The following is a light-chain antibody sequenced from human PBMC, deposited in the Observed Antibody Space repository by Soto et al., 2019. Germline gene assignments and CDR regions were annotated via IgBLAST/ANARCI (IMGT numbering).Light chain of an antibody. Sequence: EIVLTQSPGTLSLSPGERATLSCRTSQTISSSYLAWYQQNPGQAPRLLIYGASSRATGIPDRFSGSGSGPDFTLTISGLEPEDFAVYYCQQYSGSLYSFGQGTKLEIK. V-gene: IGKV3-20*01. CDR1: QTISSSY. CDR2: GAS. CDR3: QQYSGSLYS. J-gene: IGKJ2*03.